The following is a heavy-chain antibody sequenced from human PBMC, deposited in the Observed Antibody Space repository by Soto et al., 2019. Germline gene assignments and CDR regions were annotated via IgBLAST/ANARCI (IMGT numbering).Heavy chain of an antibody. Sequence: QITLKESGPTLVKPTQTLTLTCTFSGFSLNTRGVRVGWIRQPPGKALEWLAIISWDDDERYSPSLRSRLTITKDTSKNQVVLTMTDMDPVDTATYYCAHRRYGSSSFYDWFDPWGQGNLVTVSS. D-gene: IGHD6-6*01. CDR1: GFSLNTRGVR. CDR2: ISWDDDE. J-gene: IGHJ5*02. V-gene: IGHV2-5*02. CDR3: AHRRYGSSSFYDWFDP.